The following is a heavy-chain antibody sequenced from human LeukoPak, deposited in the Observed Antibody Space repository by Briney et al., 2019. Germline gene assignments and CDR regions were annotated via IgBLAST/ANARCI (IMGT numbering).Heavy chain of an antibody. V-gene: IGHV3-20*04. CDR3: ASGGIYYGAAFDF. CDR1: GFTFDDYG. D-gene: IGHD1-26*01. Sequence: GGSLRLSCAASGFTFDDYGMSWVRQAPGKGLEWVSGRNGGSTGYAYAVKGRFTISRDNAKNSLYLQMNSLRAEDTALYYCASGGIYYGAAFDFWGQGTLVTVSS. J-gene: IGHJ4*02. CDR2: RNGGST.